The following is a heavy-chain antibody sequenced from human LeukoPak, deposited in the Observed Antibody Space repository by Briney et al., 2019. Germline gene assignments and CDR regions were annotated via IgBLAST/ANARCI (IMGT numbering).Heavy chain of an antibody. CDR3: ARDRSDDGDYFDY. J-gene: IGHJ4*02. CDR1: GFTLSRYS. D-gene: IGHD4-17*01. V-gene: IGHV3-48*02. Sequence: GGSLRLSCAASGFTLSRYSVNWVRQAPGKGLEWVSFISSSSSTIHYADSVKGRFTISRDNAKESLYLQMNSLRDEDTAVYYCARDRSDDGDYFDYWGQGTLVTVSS. CDR2: ISSSSSTI.